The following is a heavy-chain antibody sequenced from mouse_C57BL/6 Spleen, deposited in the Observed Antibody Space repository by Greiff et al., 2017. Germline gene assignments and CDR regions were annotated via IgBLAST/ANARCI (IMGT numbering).Heavy chain of an antibody. J-gene: IGHJ2*01. CDR2: INPNNGGT. D-gene: IGHD1-1*01. CDR1: GYTFTDYY. Sequence: EVQLQQSGPELVKPGASVKISCKASGYTFTDYYMNWVKQSHGKSLEWIGDINPNNGGTSYNQKFKGKATLTVDKSSSTAYMELRSLTSEDSAVYYCARLPVVADFDYWGQGTTLTVSS. V-gene: IGHV1-26*01. CDR3: ARLPVVADFDY.